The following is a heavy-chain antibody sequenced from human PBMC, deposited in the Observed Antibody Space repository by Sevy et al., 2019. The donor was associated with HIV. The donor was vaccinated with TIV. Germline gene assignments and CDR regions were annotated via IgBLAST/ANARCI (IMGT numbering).Heavy chain of an antibody. D-gene: IGHD2-15*01. J-gene: IGHJ4*02. Sequence: GGSLRLSCAASGFTFSSYEMNWVRQAPGKGLEWVSYISSSGSTIYYADSVKGRFTISRDNAKNSLYLQMNSLRAEDTAVYYCAREGLYCSGGSCYDYFDYWGQGTLVTVSS. CDR3: AREGLYCSGGSCYDYFDY. V-gene: IGHV3-48*03. CDR1: GFTFSSYE. CDR2: ISSSGSTI.